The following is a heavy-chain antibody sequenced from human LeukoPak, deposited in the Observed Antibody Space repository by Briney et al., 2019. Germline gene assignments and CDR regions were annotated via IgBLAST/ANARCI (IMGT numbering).Heavy chain of an antibody. J-gene: IGHJ6*02. CDR3: AKGSLDYDILTGYADYYYYGMDV. CDR1: GFTFTDYY. V-gene: IGHV3-11*01. Sequence: PGGSLRLSCSASGFTFTDYYMSWIRQAPGKGLEWVSYISPSGTVIYYGDSVKGRFTISRDNAKKSLYLQMNSLRAEDTAVYYCAKGSLDYDILTGYADYYYYGMDVWGQGTTVTVSS. D-gene: IGHD3-9*01. CDR2: ISPSGTVI.